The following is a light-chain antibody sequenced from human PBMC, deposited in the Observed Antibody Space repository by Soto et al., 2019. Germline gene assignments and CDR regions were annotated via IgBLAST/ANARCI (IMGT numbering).Light chain of an antibody. Sequence: EIVLTQSPATLSLSPGERATLSCRASQSVSSYLAWYQQKPGQAPRLLIYDASNRATGSPARFSGSGSGTDFTLTITSLEPEDFAVYYCQQLSNWPWTFGQGTKVEIK. V-gene: IGKV3-11*01. CDR3: QQLSNWPWT. CDR2: DAS. J-gene: IGKJ1*01. CDR1: QSVSSY.